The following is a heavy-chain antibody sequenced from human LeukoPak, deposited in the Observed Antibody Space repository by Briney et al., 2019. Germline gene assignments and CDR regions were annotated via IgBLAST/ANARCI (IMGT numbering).Heavy chain of an antibody. V-gene: IGHV3-30*02. CDR1: GLTFSNYG. D-gene: IGHD3-10*01. Sequence: PGGSLRLSCAASGLTFSNYGMHWVRQAPGKGLEWVAFIRYDGNNKYYADSVKGRFTISRDNSKNTLFLQMNSLRADDTAVYYCAKGKRFLWFGELSDWGQGTLVTVSS. J-gene: IGHJ4*02. CDR2: IRYDGNNK. CDR3: AKGKRFLWFGELSD.